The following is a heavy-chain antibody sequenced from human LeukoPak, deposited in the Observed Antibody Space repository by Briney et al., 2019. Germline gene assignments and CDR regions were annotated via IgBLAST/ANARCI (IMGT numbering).Heavy chain of an antibody. V-gene: IGHV3-53*01. D-gene: IGHD6-19*01. J-gene: IGHJ4*02. CDR2: VYSGGTT. CDR1: GFSVSGNH. Sequence: GGSLRLSCAASGFSVSGNHMSWVRRAPGKGLEWVSVVYSGGTTYSADSVKGRFTISRDNSKNTLYLQMNSLRAEDTAVYYCARVSLRIAVADRWGQGTLVTVSS. CDR3: ARVSLRIAVADR.